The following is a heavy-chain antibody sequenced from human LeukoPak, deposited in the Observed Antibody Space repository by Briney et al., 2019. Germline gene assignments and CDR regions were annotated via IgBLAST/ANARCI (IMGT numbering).Heavy chain of an antibody. J-gene: IGHJ4*02. D-gene: IGHD3-22*01. V-gene: IGHV3-23*01. CDR1: GFTFSSYA. CDR2: ISGSGGST. CDR3: AKAGHIEFLYYYDSSGYYFSDY. Sequence: GGSLRLSCAASGFTFSSYAMSWVRQAPGKGLEWVSAISGSGGSTYYADSVKGRFTISRDNSKNTLYLQMNSLRAEDTAVYYCAKAGHIEFLYYYDSSGYYFSDYWGQGTLVTVSS.